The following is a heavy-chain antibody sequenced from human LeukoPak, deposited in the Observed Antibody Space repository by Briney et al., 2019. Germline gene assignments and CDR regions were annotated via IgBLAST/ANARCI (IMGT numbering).Heavy chain of an antibody. Sequence: SETLSLTCTVSGASISSGSYYWSWIRQPAGKGLEWIGRIYTSGSTNYNPSLKSRVTMSVDTSKNQFSLKLSSVTAADTAVYYCARATSWDAFDIWGQGTVVTVSS. D-gene: IGHD2-2*01. V-gene: IGHV4-61*02. CDR1: GASISSGSYY. CDR2: IYTSGST. J-gene: IGHJ3*02. CDR3: ARATSWDAFDI.